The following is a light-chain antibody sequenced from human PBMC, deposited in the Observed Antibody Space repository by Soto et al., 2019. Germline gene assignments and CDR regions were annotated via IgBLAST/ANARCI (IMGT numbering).Light chain of an antibody. Sequence: QSVLTQPPSASGTPGQRVTISCSGSSSNIGRDHVYWYQQLPGTAPKLLIYSNNQRPSGVPDRFSGSKSGNTASLTVSGLQAEDEADYYCSSYAGSNSYVFGTGTKVTV. CDR3: SSYAGSNSYV. CDR1: SSNIGRDH. J-gene: IGLJ1*01. CDR2: SNN. V-gene: IGLV1-44*01.